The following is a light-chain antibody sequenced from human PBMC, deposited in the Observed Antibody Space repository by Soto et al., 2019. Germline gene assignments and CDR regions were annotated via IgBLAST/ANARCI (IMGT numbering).Light chain of an antibody. CDR2: GAS. CDR1: QSVSSN. CDR3: QHYNNWPVT. Sequence: EIVMTQSPATLSVSPGERATLSCRASQSVSSNLAWYQQKPGQAPRLLIYGASTRATGIPARFSGSGSGTEFTLTISSLQSEDFAVYYCQHYNNWPVTVGPGTKVDIK. J-gene: IGKJ3*01. V-gene: IGKV3-15*01.